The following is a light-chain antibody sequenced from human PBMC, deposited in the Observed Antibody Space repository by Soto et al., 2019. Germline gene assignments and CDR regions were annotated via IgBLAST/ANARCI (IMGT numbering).Light chain of an antibody. CDR1: QNIDSY. CDR3: QQSYSTPWT. CDR2: DAS. V-gene: IGKV1-39*01. J-gene: IGKJ1*01. Sequence: DIQMTQSASSLSASVGYRFTITCRASQNIDSYLNWYQQRPGKAPKLLIHDASSLQSGVPSRFSGSGSGTDFTLTISSLQPEDFATYYCQQSYSTPWTFGQGTKVDIK.